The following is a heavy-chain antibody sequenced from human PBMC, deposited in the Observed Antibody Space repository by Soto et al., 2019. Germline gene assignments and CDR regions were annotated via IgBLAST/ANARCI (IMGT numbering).Heavy chain of an antibody. J-gene: IGHJ4*02. CDR3: AKDLGPTTVVTRGYYFDY. CDR2: ISGSGGST. D-gene: IGHD4-17*01. CDR1: GFTFSSYA. V-gene: IGHV3-23*01. Sequence: GGSLRLSCAASGFTFSSYAMSWVRQAPGKGLEWVSAISGSGGSTYYADSVKGRFTISRDNSKNTLYLQMNSLRAEDTAVYYCAKDLGPTTVVTRGYYFDYWGQGTLVTVSS.